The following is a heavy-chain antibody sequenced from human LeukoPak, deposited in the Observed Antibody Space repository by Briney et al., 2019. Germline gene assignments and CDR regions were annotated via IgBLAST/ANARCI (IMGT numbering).Heavy chain of an antibody. CDR3: VSQQLAYFQH. Sequence: SETLSLTCTVSGYSISSGYYWGWIRQPPGKGLEWIGSIYHSGSTYYNPFLKSRVTISVDTSKNQFSLKLSSVTAADTAVYYCVSQQLAYFQHWGQGTLVTVSS. CDR1: GYSISSGYY. CDR2: IYHSGST. J-gene: IGHJ1*01. D-gene: IGHD6-13*01. V-gene: IGHV4-38-2*02.